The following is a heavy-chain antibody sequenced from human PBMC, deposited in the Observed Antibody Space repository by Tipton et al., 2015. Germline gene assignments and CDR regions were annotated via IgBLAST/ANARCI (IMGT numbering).Heavy chain of an antibody. CDR1: GGSISNSNYY. D-gene: IGHD3-9*01. CDR2: LSYSGKT. J-gene: IGHJ4*02. V-gene: IGHV4-39*01. CDR3: ACQDYDSLTRDYPAIDY. Sequence: TLSLTCTVSGGSISNSNYYWGWIRQPPGKGLEWIGSLSYSGKTDYNPPLRSRVTISVDTSKNQFSLKLTSVTAADTAVYYCACQDYDSLTRDYPAIDYWGQGTLVIVSS.